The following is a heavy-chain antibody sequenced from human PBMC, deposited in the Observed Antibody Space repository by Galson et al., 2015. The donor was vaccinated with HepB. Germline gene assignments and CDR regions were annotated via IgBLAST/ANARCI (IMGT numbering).Heavy chain of an antibody. D-gene: IGHD3-22*01. Sequence: SLRLSCAASGFTFSDYYMSWIRQAPGKGLEWVSYISSSGSTIYYADSVKGRFTISRDNAKNSLYLQMNSLRAEDTAVYYCAGRPRSSGYYYVEAFDIWGQGTMVTVSS. CDR2: ISSSGSTI. CDR1: GFTFSDYY. J-gene: IGHJ3*02. V-gene: IGHV3-11*01. CDR3: AGRPRSSGYYYVEAFDI.